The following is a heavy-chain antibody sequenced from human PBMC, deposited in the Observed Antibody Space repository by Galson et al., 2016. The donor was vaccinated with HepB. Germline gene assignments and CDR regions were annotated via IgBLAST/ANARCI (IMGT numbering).Heavy chain of an antibody. CDR3: ISESWVN. Sequence: SETLSLTCAVSGASISSNNWCSWVRQPPGKGLEWIGEMYLSGRTNYNTSLESRLTISVDKSKKQFSLNLTSVTAADTAVYYCISESWVNWGQGTLVTVSS. J-gene: IGHJ4*01. D-gene: IGHD3-10*01. CDR2: MYLSGRT. V-gene: IGHV4-4*02. CDR1: GASISSNNW.